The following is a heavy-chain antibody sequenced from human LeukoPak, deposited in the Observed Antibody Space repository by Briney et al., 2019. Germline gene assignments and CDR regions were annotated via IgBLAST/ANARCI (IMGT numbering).Heavy chain of an antibody. CDR3: ATRYCSGGSCYDRYYYYGMDV. V-gene: IGHV1-18*01. Sequence: GASVKVSCKASGYTFTNYGISWVRQAPGQGLEWMGWISGYNGKTNYAQKLQGRVTMTTDTSTSTAYMELSSLRSEDTAVYYCATRYCSGGSCYDRYYYYGMDVWGQGTTVTVSS. J-gene: IGHJ6*02. D-gene: IGHD2-15*01. CDR1: GYTFTNYG. CDR2: ISGYNGKT.